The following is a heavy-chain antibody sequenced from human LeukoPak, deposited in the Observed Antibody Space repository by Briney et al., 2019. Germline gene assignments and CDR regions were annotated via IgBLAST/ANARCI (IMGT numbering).Heavy chain of an antibody. V-gene: IGHV3-23*01. Sequence: GGSLRLSCAASGFTFSSYAMSWVREAPGKGVECVSAISGSGGSTYYADSVKGRFTISRDNSKNTLYLQMNSLRAEDTAVYYCAKDFPSYYDSSGYYQEYFQHWGQGTLVTVSS. CDR3: AKDFPSYYDSSGYYQEYFQH. D-gene: IGHD3-22*01. J-gene: IGHJ1*01. CDR2: ISGSGGST. CDR1: GFTFSSYA.